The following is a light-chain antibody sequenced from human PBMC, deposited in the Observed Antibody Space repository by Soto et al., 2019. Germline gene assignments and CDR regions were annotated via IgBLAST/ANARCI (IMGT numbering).Light chain of an antibody. V-gene: IGKV1-27*01. CDR1: QGIRNY. J-gene: IGKJ1*01. CDR3: QKYNTAPAWT. CDR2: AAS. Sequence: DIQMTQSPSTLSASVGDRVTITCRASQGIRNYLAWYQQKPRKVTKLLIFAASTLQSGVPSRFSGSGSWTDFTLSISRLQPEDVATYYCQKYNTAPAWTFGQGTKVEIK.